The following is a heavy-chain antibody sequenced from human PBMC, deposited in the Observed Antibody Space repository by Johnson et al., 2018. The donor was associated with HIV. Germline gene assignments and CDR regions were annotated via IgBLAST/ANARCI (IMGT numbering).Heavy chain of an antibody. CDR2: INWNGGST. CDR3: VRDDYAFHI. V-gene: IGHV3-20*04. Sequence: VQLVESGGGLIQPGGSLRLSCAASGFTVSSNYMSWVRQAPGKGLEWVSGINWNGGSTGYADSVKGRFTISRDNAKNTLYLEMKSLRADDTAVYYCVRDDYAFHIWGQGTVVTVSS. J-gene: IGHJ3*02. D-gene: IGHD2-21*02. CDR1: GFTVSSNY.